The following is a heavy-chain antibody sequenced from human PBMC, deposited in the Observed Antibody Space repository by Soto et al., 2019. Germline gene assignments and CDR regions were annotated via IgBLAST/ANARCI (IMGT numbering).Heavy chain of an antibody. D-gene: IGHD6-25*01. J-gene: IGHJ4*02. CDR3: AAHLTAAVSFDY. Sequence: PSETLSLTCTVSGDSISSSSYYWGWIRQPPGKGLEWIGSIYYTGSTYFNPSLKSRVTIFEDTSKNQVSLKLRSVTAADTAVYYCAAHLTAAVSFDYWGQGALVTVSS. CDR1: GDSISSSSYY. V-gene: IGHV4-39*01. CDR2: IYYTGST.